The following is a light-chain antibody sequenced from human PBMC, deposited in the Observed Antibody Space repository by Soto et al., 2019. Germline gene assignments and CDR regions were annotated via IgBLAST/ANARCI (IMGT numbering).Light chain of an antibody. V-gene: IGKV1D-13*01. CDR3: QHFNNYPT. CDR2: DAS. CDR1: QDISSA. J-gene: IGKJ5*01. Sequence: IQMTQSPSTLSASVGYRVTITCRASQDISSALAWYQQKPGKAPKLLMNDASSLESGVPSRFSGSGSGADFTLTISSLQPEDFATYYCQHFNNYPTFGQGTRLEIK.